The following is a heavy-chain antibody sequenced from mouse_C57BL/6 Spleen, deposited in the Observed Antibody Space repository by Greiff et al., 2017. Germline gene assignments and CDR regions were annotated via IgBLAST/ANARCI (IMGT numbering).Heavy chain of an antibody. Sequence: QVQLQQSGAELVRPGASVTLSCKASGYTFTDYEMHWVKQTPVHGLEWIGAIDPETGGTAYNQKFKGKAILTADKSSSTAYMELRSLTSEDSAVYDCTSKWSWVYDFDYWGQGTTLTVSS. V-gene: IGHV1-15*01. J-gene: IGHJ2*01. CDR2: IDPETGGT. D-gene: IGHD1-3*01. CDR1: GYTFTDYE. CDR3: TSKWSWVYDFDY.